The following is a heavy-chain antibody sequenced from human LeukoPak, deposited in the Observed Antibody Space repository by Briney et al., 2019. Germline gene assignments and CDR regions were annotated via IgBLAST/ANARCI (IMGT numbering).Heavy chain of an antibody. CDR1: GYTFTSYA. J-gene: IGHJ6*02. CDR3: ARAPYSSGWYGSLYYYYGMDV. CDR2: INAGNGNT. V-gene: IGHV1-3*01. Sequence: ASVKVSCKASGYTFTSYAMHWVRQAPGQRLEWMGWINAGNGNTKYSQKFQGRITITRDTSASTAYMELSSLRSEDTAVYYCARAPYSSGWYGSLYYYYGMDVWGQGTTVTVSS. D-gene: IGHD6-19*01.